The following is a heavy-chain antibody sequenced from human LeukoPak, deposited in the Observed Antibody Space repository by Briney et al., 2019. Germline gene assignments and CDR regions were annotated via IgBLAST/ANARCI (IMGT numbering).Heavy chain of an antibody. CDR1: GGSISSSSYY. V-gene: IGHV4-39*07. CDR2: INHSGST. CDR3: ARAPPVAVAGTGAYYFDY. D-gene: IGHD6-19*01. J-gene: IGHJ4*02. Sequence: SETLSLTCTVSGGSISSSSYYWGWIRQPPGKGLEWIGEINHSGSTKYNPSLKRRVTISVDTSKNQFSLKLSSVTAADTAVYYSARAPPVAVAGTGAYYFDYWGQGTLVTVSS.